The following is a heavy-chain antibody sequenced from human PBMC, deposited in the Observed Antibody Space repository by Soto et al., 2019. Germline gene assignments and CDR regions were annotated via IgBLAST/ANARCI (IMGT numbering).Heavy chain of an antibody. Sequence: SETLSLTCAVSGGSISSGGYSWSWIRQPPGKGLEWIGYIYHSGSTYHNPSLKSRVTISVDRSKNQFSLKLSSVTAADTAVYYCARGMRDFWSGYYTGMDVWGQGTTVTVSS. CDR3: ARGMRDFWSGYYTGMDV. D-gene: IGHD3-3*01. CDR1: GGSISSGGYS. V-gene: IGHV4-30-2*01. CDR2: IYHSGST. J-gene: IGHJ6*02.